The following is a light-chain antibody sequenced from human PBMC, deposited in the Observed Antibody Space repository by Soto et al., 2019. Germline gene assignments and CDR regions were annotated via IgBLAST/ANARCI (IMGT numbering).Light chain of an antibody. CDR2: GAS. CDR3: QQFNSWPPWA. Sequence: EIVMTQSPATLSVSPGERATLFCRASQSVSSDLAWYQQKPGQPPRLLIYGASTRATGVPAGFIGSGSGTDFTLTINSLQSEDFAVYYCQQFNSWPPWAFGQGTKVEI. J-gene: IGKJ1*01. CDR1: QSVSSD. V-gene: IGKV3-15*01.